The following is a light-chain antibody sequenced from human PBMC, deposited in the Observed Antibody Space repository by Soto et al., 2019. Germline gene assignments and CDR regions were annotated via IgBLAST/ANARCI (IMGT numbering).Light chain of an antibody. CDR3: QQYGSSPRVT. J-gene: IGKJ4*01. Sequence: EIVLTQSPGTLSLSPGERATLSCRASQRVSDNYLGWYQQKPGQAPRLLIYGASIRATDIPDRFSGSGSGTDFTLTISRLEAEDFGVYYCQQYGSSPRVTFGGGTKVEIK. CDR1: QRVSDNY. CDR2: GAS. V-gene: IGKV3-20*01.